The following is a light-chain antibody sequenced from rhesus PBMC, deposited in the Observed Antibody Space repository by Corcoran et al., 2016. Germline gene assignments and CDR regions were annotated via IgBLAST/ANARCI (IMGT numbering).Light chain of an antibody. Sequence: DIVMTQTPLSLPVTPGEPASISCRSSQSLLASQDGITYLAWYLQTPGQSPQLLIYEVSNRAYGVPNRFSGSGSYTDFTLKISRVEAEDVGVYYCMQAREFPPTFDGGTKVEIK. V-gene: IGKV2-104*02. CDR3: MQAREFPPT. CDR1: QSLLASQDGITY. J-gene: IGKJ4*01. CDR2: EVS.